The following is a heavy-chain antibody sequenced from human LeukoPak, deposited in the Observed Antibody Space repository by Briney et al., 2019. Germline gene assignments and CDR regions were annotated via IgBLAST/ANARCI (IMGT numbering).Heavy chain of an antibody. Sequence: GASVKVSCKASGGTFSSYAISWVRQAPGRGVEWMGEIIPIFGTADYAQKFQGRVTITADESTRTAYMELSSLRSEDTAVYYCARDSGSSIDYWGQGTLVTVSS. J-gene: IGHJ4*02. D-gene: IGHD1-26*01. V-gene: IGHV1-69*13. CDR1: GGTFSSYA. CDR2: IIPIFGTA. CDR3: ARDSGSSIDY.